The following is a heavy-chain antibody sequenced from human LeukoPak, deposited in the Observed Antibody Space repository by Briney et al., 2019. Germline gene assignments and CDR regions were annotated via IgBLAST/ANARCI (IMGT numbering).Heavy chain of an antibody. J-gene: IGHJ6*03. CDR1: GGSISSYY. CDR2: IYYSGST. Sequence: SETLSLTCTVSGGSISSYYWSWIRQPPGKGLEWIGYIYYSGSTKYNPSLKSRVTISVDTSKNQFSLKLSSVTAADAAVYYCARDEGSRYYYMDVWGKGTTVTVSS. V-gene: IGHV4-59*01. CDR3: ARDEGSRYYYMDV.